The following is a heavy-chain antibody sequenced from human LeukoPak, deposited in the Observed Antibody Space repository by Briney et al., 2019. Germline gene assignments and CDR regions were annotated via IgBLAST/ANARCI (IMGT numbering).Heavy chain of an antibody. CDR3: AKAEPESIAVAGGNDY. J-gene: IGHJ4*02. CDR1: GFTFSSYG. Sequence: GGSLRLSCAASGFTFSSYGMHWVRQAPGKGLEWVAFIRYDGSNKYYADSVKGRFTISRDNSKNTLYLQMNSLRAEDTAVYYCAKAEPESIAVAGGNDYWGQGTLVTVSS. CDR2: IRYDGSNK. D-gene: IGHD6-19*01. V-gene: IGHV3-30*02.